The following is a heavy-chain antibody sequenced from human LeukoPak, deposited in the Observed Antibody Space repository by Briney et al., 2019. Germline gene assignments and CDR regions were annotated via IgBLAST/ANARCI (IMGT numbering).Heavy chain of an antibody. D-gene: IGHD6-13*01. CDR3: ARGAAGRWNFDY. J-gene: IGHJ4*02. CDR2: IYHSGST. V-gene: IGHV4-4*02. Sequence: PSETLSLTCAVSGGSISSSNWWSWVRQPPGKGLEWIGEIYHSGSTNYNPSLKSRATISVDKSKNQFSLKLSSVTAADTAVYYCARGAAGRWNFDYWGQGTLVTVSS. CDR1: GGSISSSNW.